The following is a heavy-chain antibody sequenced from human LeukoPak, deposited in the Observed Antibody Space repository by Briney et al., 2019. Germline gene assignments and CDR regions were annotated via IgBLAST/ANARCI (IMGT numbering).Heavy chain of an antibody. CDR1: GGSFSGYY. Sequence: SETLSLTCAVYGGSFSGYYWSWIRQPPGKGLEWIGEINHSGSTNYNPSLKSRVTISVDTSKNQFSLKLSSVTAADTAVYYCARVRFVWQCSSSWSGRRLYWFDPWGQGTLVTVSS. CDR2: INHSGST. D-gene: IGHD6-13*01. J-gene: IGHJ5*02. CDR3: ARVRFVWQCSSSWSGRRLYWFDP. V-gene: IGHV4-34*01.